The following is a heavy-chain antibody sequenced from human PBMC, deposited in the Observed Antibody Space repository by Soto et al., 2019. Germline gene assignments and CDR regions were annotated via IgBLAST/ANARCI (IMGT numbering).Heavy chain of an antibody. CDR3: EKGRPVNWTAQSPGENWFGS. D-gene: IGHD1-1*01. CDR2: ISGSGGST. Sequence: EVQLLESGGGLVQPGGSLRLSCAASGFTFITYAMTWVRQVPGKGLEWVSTISGSGGSTYYADSVKGRFTISRDNSKSTLHLQKNHMRAEDTAVYYCEKGRPVNWTAQSPGENWFGSWGQGTLVTVSS. J-gene: IGHJ5*01. CDR1: GFTFITYA. V-gene: IGHV3-23*01.